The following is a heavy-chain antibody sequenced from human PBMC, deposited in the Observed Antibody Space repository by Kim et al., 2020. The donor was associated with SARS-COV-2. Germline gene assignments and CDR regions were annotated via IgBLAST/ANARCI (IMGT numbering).Heavy chain of an antibody. V-gene: IGHV3-23*01. Sequence: GGSLRLSCAASGFSFNNYAMSWVRQAPGKGLEWVSGLRDSGGSREYADSVKGRFSISRDNSKNTLYLQMDSLRAEDTAVYYCAKVTSGGSGWFEYFQHWGQGTLVTVS. CDR3: AKVTSGGSGWFEYFQH. D-gene: IGHD6-19*01. J-gene: IGHJ1*01. CDR2: LRDSGGSR. CDR1: GFSFNNYA.